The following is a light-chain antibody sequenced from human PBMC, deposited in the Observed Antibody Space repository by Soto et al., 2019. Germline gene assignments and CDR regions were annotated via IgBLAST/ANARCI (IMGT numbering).Light chain of an antibody. J-gene: IGLJ3*02. V-gene: IGLV2-14*03. CDR2: DVS. Sequence: QSALTQPASLSGSPGQSITISCTGTRNDVGGYNFVSWYQHDPGRAPKLMIYDVSNRPSGVSNRFSGSKSGNTASLTISGLQAEDEADYYCNSYTTSSTLVFGGGTKLTVL. CDR3: NSYTTSSTLV. CDR1: RNDVGGYNF.